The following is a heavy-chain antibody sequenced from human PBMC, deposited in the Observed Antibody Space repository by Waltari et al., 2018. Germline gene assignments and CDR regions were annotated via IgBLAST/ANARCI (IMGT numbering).Heavy chain of an antibody. J-gene: IGHJ4*02. Sequence: QVQLVQSGAEVKKPGSSVKVSCKASGGTFSSYAISWVRQAPGQGLEWMGGNIPIFGTANYAQKFQGRVTITADESTSTAYMELSSLRSEDTAVYYCAAPYYDILTGFAPMDYWGQGTLVTVSS. CDR3: AAPYYDILTGFAPMDY. CDR1: GGTFSSYA. CDR2: NIPIFGTA. D-gene: IGHD3-9*01. V-gene: IGHV1-69*13.